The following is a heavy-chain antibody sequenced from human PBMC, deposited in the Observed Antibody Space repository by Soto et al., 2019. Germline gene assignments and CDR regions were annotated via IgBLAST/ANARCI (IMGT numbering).Heavy chain of an antibody. D-gene: IGHD2-8*01. CDR2: VYSGGTT. V-gene: IGHV3-53*01. CDR1: GFSVSHNF. J-gene: IGHJ4*02. CDR3: AKEFCTNGVRHFDY. Sequence: PGGSLRLSCAASGFSVSHNFVSWVRRAPGKGLEWVSVVYSGGTTYYAESVRGRFIISRDTSKNTVYLQMNRLRAEDTAVYYCAKEFCTNGVRHFDYWGQGTPVTVSS.